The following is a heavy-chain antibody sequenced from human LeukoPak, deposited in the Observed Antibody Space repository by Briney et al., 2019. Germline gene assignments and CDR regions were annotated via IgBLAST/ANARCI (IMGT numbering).Heavy chain of an antibody. CDR1: GFTFSSFQ. V-gene: IGHV3-48*03. CDR2: INSRVTTM. Sequence: PGGSLRLSCAASGFTFSSFQMNWVRQAPGKGLEWVSYINSRVTTMFYADSVKGRFTISRDNARNSLYLQMNSLRAEDTAVYYCARDTGGNSGGIDYRGLGALVTVSS. CDR3: ARDTGGNSGGIDY. J-gene: IGHJ4*02. D-gene: IGHD4-23*01.